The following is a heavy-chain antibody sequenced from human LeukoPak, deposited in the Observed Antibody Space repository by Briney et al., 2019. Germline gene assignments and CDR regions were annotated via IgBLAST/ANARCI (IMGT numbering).Heavy chain of an antibody. Sequence: GGSLRLSCAGSGFSFRRFWMTWVRQAPGRGLEWVANINGDGDGKRYADSVKDRFTISRDNARSLVFLQIHSLRDEDTALYYCARDSSPDSATTYYDALDMWGQGTMVNVSS. D-gene: IGHD1-1*01. CDR2: INGDGDGK. CDR3: ARDSSPDSATTYYDALDM. CDR1: GFSFRRFW. J-gene: IGHJ3*02. V-gene: IGHV3-7*01.